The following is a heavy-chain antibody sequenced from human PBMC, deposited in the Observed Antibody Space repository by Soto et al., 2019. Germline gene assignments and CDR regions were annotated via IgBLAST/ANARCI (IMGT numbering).Heavy chain of an antibody. D-gene: IGHD3-22*01. CDR2: INAGNGNT. Sequence: ASVKVSCKASGYTFTSYAMHWVRQAPGQRLEWMGWINAGNGNTKYSQKFQGRVTITRDTSASTAYMELSSLRSGDTAVYYCARPWDYYDSSGYYGWFDPWGQGTLVTVSS. V-gene: IGHV1-3*01. CDR3: ARPWDYYDSSGYYGWFDP. J-gene: IGHJ5*02. CDR1: GYTFTSYA.